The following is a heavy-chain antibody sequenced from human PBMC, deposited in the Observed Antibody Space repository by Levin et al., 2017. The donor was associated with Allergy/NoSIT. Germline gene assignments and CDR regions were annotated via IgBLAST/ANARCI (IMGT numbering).Heavy chain of an antibody. D-gene: IGHD5-18*01. CDR2: ISYDGSNK. J-gene: IGHJ4*01. CDR1: GFTFSSYA. V-gene: IGHV3-30-3*01. Sequence: PGGSLRLSCAASGFTFSSYAMHWVRQAPGKGLEWVAVISYDGSNKYYADSVKGRFTISRDNSKNTLYLQMNSLRAEDTAVYYCARELRGYSLTLDYWGPSTLVTVSS. CDR3: ARELRGYSLTLDY.